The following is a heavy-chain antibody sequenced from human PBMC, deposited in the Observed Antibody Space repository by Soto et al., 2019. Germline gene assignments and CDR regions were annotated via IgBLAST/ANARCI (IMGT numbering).Heavy chain of an antibody. CDR1: GFTFSTYG. V-gene: IGHV3-30*03. J-gene: IGHJ5*02. Sequence: QLQLVESGGGVVQPGRSLRLSCAASGFTFSTYGMHWVRQAPGKGLEWVAIISYDGTNKYYADSVKGRFTISRDSSKNTLFLQMESLRAEDTAVYYCARSSTGGYLLYNYFDPWGQGTLVTVSS. CDR2: ISYDGTNK. D-gene: IGHD3-22*01. CDR3: ARSSTGGYLLYNYFDP.